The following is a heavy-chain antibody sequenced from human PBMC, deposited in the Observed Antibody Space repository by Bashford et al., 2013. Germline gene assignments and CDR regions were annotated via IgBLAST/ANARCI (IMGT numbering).Heavy chain of an antibody. J-gene: IGHJ5*02. Sequence: SETLSLTCTVSGDSISSNYYYWSWIRQPPGKGLEWIGFIYYSGTTYYNPSLKSRVTISVDTSNNQFSLKLSSVTAADTAVYYCASHDYVDYSLNWFDPWGQGTLVTVSS. V-gene: IGHV4-39*01. CDR1: GDSISSNYYY. CDR3: ASHDYVDYSLNWFDP. D-gene: IGHD4-17*01. CDR2: IYYSGTT.